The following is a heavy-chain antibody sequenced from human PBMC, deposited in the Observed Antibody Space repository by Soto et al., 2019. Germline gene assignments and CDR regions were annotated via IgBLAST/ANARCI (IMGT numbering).Heavy chain of an antibody. D-gene: IGHD3-22*01. Sequence: QMQLVQSGPEVKKPGTSVKVSCKASGFTFTSSAVQWVRQARGQRLEWIGWIVVGSGNTNYAQKFQERVTITRDMSTSTAYMELSSLRSEDTAVYYCAAGTHTYYYDSSGYYINWFDPWGQGTLVTVSS. CDR2: IVVGSGNT. CDR1: GFTFTSSA. J-gene: IGHJ5*02. CDR3: AAGTHTYYYDSSGYYINWFDP. V-gene: IGHV1-58*01.